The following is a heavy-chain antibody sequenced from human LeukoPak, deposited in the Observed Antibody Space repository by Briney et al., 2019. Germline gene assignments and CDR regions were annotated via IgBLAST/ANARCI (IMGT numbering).Heavy chain of an antibody. CDR2: IYTSGST. D-gene: IGHD2-15*01. CDR3: ARVHPPVDMDV. CDR1: GGSISSGSYY. Sequence: SQTLSLTCTVSGGSISSGSYYWSWIRQPAGKGLEWIGRIYTSGSTNYNPSLKSRVTISVDTSKNQFSLKLSSVTAADTAVYYCARVHPPVDMDVWGKGTTVTVSS. J-gene: IGHJ6*03. V-gene: IGHV4-61*02.